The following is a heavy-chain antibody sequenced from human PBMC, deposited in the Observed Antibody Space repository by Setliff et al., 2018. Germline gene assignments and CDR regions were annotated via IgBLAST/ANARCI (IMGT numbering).Heavy chain of an antibody. V-gene: IGHV3-23*01. D-gene: IGHD3-10*01. CDR3: AKNGFGVVALGVNNWFDP. Sequence: PGGSLRLSCAVSGFIFDNHGINWVRQATGKGLEGLEWVAGIKDSGGSTYYAAYVRGRFTISRDNSKNTVFLHMNSLRAEDTAVYYCAKNGFGVVALGVNNWFDPWGQGTLVTVSS. CDR2: IKDSGGST. J-gene: IGHJ5*02. CDR1: GFIFDNHG.